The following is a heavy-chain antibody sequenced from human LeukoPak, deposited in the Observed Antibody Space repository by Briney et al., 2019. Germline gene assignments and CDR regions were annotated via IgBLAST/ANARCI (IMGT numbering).Heavy chain of an antibody. V-gene: IGHV1-18*01. CDR2: ISAYNGNT. CDR1: GYTFTSYG. CDR3: AREGDLRYCSSTSCLYNWFDP. Sequence: GASGTVSCKASGYTFTSYGISWVRHAPGQGLEWMGSISAYNGNTNYAEKLQGRVTMTTDTSTSTAYMELRSLRSDDTAVYYCAREGDLRYCSSTSCLYNWFDPWGQGTLVTVSS. D-gene: IGHD2-2*01. J-gene: IGHJ5*02.